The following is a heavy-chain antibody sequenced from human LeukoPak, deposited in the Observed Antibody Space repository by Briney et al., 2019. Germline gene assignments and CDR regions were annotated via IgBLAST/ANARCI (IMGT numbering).Heavy chain of an antibody. J-gene: IGHJ4*02. V-gene: IGHV3-30*18. D-gene: IGHD3-10*01. CDR2: ISYDGSNK. CDR3: AKDPRGGFGELSWGIDY. CDR1: GFTFSTCG. Sequence: PGASLRLSCAASGFTFSTCGMHWVRQAPGKGLEWVALISYDGSNKYYTDSVKGRFTISRDNSKNTLYLQMNSLRADDTAVYYCAKDPRGGFGELSWGIDYWGQGTLVTVSS.